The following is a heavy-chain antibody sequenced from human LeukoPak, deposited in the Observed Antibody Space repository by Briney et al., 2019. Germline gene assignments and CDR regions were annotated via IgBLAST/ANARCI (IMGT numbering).Heavy chain of an antibody. D-gene: IGHD1-14*01. CDR3: ATETNGRHYDY. Sequence: GGSLRLSCTASGLTFSTSGFNWVRQAPGKGLEWVASIGPTGSDRYRADSIKGRFTISRDNANNFLYLQMNSLRPEDTAVYYCATETNGRHYDYWGQGTLLTVSS. J-gene: IGHJ4*02. CDR2: IGPTGSDR. CDR1: GLTFSTSG. V-gene: IGHV3-21*06.